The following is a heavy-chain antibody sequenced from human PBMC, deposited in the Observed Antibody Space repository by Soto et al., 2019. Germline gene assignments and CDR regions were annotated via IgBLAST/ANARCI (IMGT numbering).Heavy chain of an antibody. CDR1: GYSISSGYY. D-gene: IGHD3-22*01. CDR2: IYHSGST. V-gene: IGHV4-38-2*01. Sequence: SETLSLTCAVSGYSISSGYYWGWIRQPPGKGLEWIGSIYHSGSTYYNPSLKSRVTISVDTSRNQFSLKLSSVTAADTAVYYCASRRYYYDSSGYYDYWGQGTLVTVSS. J-gene: IGHJ4*02. CDR3: ASRRYYYDSSGYYDY.